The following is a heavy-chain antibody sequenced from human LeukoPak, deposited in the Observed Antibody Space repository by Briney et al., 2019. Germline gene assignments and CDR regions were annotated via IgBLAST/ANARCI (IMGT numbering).Heavy chain of an antibody. CDR1: GYSFSSYW. CDR3: ARHRDGYNLDY. CDR2: IYPGDSDT. J-gene: IGHJ4*02. D-gene: IGHD5-24*01. Sequence: GESLKISCKGSGYSFSSYWIGWVRQMPGKGLEWMGIIYPGDSDTRYSPSLQGQVTISADKSISTAYLQWSSLEASDTAMYYCARHRDGYNLDYWGQGTLVTVSS. V-gene: IGHV5-51*01.